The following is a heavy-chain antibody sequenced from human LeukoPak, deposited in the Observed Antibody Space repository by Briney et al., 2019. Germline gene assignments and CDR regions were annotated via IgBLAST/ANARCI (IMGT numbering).Heavy chain of an antibody. J-gene: IGHJ5*02. Sequence: SETLSLTCAVYGGSFSGYYWSWIRQPPGKGLEWIGEINHSGSTNYNPSLKSRVTMSVDTSKNQFSLKLSSVTAADTAVYYCARVGSRAIVVVPAAIEGWFDPWGQGTLVTVSS. CDR1: GGSFSGYY. CDR2: INHSGST. CDR3: ARVGSRAIVVVPAAIEGWFDP. V-gene: IGHV4-34*01. D-gene: IGHD2-2*02.